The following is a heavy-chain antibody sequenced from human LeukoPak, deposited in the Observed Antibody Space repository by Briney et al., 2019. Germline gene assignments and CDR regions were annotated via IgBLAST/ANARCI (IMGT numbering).Heavy chain of an antibody. J-gene: IGHJ4*02. D-gene: IGHD3-3*01. CDR2: ISGSSSTI. CDR3: ARGEKITIFGVVHQYYFDY. CDR1: GFTFSTYS. V-gene: IGHV3-48*01. Sequence: GGSLRLSCAASGFTFSTYSMNWVRQAPGKGLEWVSHISGSSSTIYYTDSVKGRFTISRDNSKNTLYLQMNSLRAEDTAVYYCARGEKITIFGVVHQYYFDYWGQGTLVSVSS.